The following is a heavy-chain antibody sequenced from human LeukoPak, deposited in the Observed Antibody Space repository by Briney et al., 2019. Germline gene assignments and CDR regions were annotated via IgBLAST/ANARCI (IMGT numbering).Heavy chain of an antibody. D-gene: IGHD3-3*01. V-gene: IGHV1-2*02. J-gene: IGHJ4*02. CDR3: ARDLGYSRRYYDFSD. CDR2: INPDSGGT. CDR1: GYTFTGYY. Sequence: GASVKVSCKASGYTFTGYYMHWVRQAPGQGLEWMGWINPDSGGTNYAQKFQGRVTMTRDTSITTAYMELSRLTSDDTTVYYCARDLGYSRRYYDFSDWGQGPLVTVSS.